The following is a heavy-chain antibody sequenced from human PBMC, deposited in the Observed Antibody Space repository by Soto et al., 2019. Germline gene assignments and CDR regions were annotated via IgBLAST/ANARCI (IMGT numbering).Heavy chain of an antibody. V-gene: IGHV4-59*01. D-gene: IGHD6-6*01. J-gene: IGHJ4*02. CDR2: IYYSGST. CDR1: GGSISSYY. Sequence: PSETLSLTCTVSGGSISSYYWSWIRQPPGKGLVWIGFIYYSGSTNYNPSLKSRVTISVDTSKNQFSLKLSFVTAADTAVYYCATSSIAGFDYWGQGTLVTVSS. CDR3: ATSSIAGFDY.